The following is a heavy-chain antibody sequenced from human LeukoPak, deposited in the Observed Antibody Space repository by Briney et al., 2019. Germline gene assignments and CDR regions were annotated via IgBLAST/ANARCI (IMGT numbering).Heavy chain of an antibody. Sequence: SETLSLTCTVSGGSFSSSYWSWVRQPPGKGLEWIAYIYYTGSTNYNPSLEGRVTISLDTSKNQFSLKLSSVTAADTAVYYCARGTSGSYYGVWFDPWGQGTLVTVSS. D-gene: IGHD1-26*01. CDR1: GGSFSSSY. CDR3: ARGTSGSYYGVWFDP. V-gene: IGHV4-59*01. J-gene: IGHJ5*02. CDR2: IYYTGST.